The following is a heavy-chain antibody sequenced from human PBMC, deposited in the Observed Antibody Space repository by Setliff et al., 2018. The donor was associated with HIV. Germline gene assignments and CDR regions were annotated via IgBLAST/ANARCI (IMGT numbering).Heavy chain of an antibody. D-gene: IGHD5-12*01. J-gene: IGHJ3*02. Sequence: SCKPSGYSFTNHYMHWVRQAPGQGLEWMGVINPTGGSTRNTQKFQGRVAMTRDTSTSTVYMELSSLRSEDTAVYYCASAGAWQRNALDIWGQGTMVTVS. CDR2: INPTGGST. V-gene: IGHV1-46*01. CDR1: GYSFTNHY. CDR3: ASAGAWQRNALDI.